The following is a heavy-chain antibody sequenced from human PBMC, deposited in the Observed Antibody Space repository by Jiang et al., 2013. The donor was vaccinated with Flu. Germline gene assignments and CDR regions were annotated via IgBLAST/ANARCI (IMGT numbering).Heavy chain of an antibody. Sequence: LVWIGEINHSGSTNYNPSLKSRVTISVDTSKNQFSLKLSSVTAADTAVYYCAAIPRITIFGVVINYYYYYGMDVWGQGTTVTVSS. D-gene: IGHD3-3*01. J-gene: IGHJ6*02. CDR3: AAIPRITIFGVVINYYYYYGMDV. V-gene: IGHV4-34*01. CDR2: INHSGST.